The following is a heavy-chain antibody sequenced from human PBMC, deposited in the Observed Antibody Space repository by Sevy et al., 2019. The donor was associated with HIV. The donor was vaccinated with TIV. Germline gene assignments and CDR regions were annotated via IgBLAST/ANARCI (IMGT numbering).Heavy chain of an antibody. V-gene: IGHV4-38-2*02. CDR1: GYSISSGYY. D-gene: IGHD2-8*01. Sequence: SETLSLTCAVSGYSISSGYYWGWIRQPPGKGLEGIGSIYHSGSTYYNPSLTSRVTISVDTSKNQVSLKLSSVTAADTAVYYCARDVLRGAFDIWGQGTMVTVSS. J-gene: IGHJ3*02. CDR3: ARDVLRGAFDI. CDR2: IYHSGST.